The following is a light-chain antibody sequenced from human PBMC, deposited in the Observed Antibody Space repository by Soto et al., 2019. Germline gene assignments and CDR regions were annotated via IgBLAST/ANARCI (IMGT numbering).Light chain of an antibody. J-gene: IGKJ1*01. V-gene: IGKV3-20*01. CDR3: HQYNRFPRT. Sequence: EIVLAQSPGTLSLSAGVRSTLSCMAIQSVSSSYLDWYQQKTGKAPRLLIYGASSRATGIPERFSGRGSGTDFTLTITSLQPDDFEAYYCHQYNRFPRTFGQGTKVDIK. CDR2: GAS. CDR1: QSVSSSY.